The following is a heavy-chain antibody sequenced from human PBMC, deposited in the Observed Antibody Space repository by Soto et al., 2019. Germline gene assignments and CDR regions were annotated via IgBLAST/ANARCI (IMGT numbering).Heavy chain of an antibody. V-gene: IGHV1-3*01. J-gene: IGHJ3*02. CDR2: INAGNGNT. CDR3: ARNDIVVVRGAFDI. CDR1: GYTFTSYA. D-gene: IGHD2-2*01. Sequence: ASVKVPCKASGYTFTSYAMHWVRQAPGQRLEWMGWINAGNGNTKYSQKFQGRVTITRDTSASTAYMELSSLRSEDTAVYYCARNDIVVVRGAFDIWGQGTMVTVSS.